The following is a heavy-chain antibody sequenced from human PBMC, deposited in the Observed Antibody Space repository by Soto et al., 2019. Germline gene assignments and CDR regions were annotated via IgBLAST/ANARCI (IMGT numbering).Heavy chain of an antibody. CDR2: IYYSGST. J-gene: IGHJ6*02. Sequence: QVQLQESGPGLVKPSQTLSLTCTVSGGSISSGGYYWSWIRQHPGKGLEWIGYIYYSGSTYYNPSLKSRVTISVDTSKNQFSLKLSSVTAADTAVYDCAGIRLRWYRDGMDVWGQGTTVTVSS. D-gene: IGHD4-17*01. V-gene: IGHV4-31*03. CDR3: AGIRLRWYRDGMDV. CDR1: GGSISSGGYY.